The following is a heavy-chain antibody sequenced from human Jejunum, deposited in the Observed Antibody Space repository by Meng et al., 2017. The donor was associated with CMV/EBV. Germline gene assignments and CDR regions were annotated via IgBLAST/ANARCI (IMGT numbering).Heavy chain of an antibody. J-gene: IGHJ4*02. CDR3: AKATYYSDSSGYYYYFDY. CDR2: ISGSGGST. V-gene: IGHV3-23*01. D-gene: IGHD3-22*01. CDR1: SSYA. Sequence: SSYAMSGVRQAPGKGLEWVSAISGSGGSTYYADSVKGRFTISRDNSKNTLYLQMNSLRAEDTAVYYCAKATYYSDSSGYYYYFDYWGQGTLVTVSS.